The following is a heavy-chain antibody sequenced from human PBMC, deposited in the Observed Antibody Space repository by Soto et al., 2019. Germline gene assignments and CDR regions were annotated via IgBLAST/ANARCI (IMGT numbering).Heavy chain of an antibody. Sequence: SETLSLTCTVSGGSISSSSYYWGWIRQPPGKGLEWIGSIYYSGSTYYNPSLKSRVTISVDTSQNQFSLKLSSVTAADTAVYYCAGHSSSLLGRWFDPWGQRTLVTVSS. J-gene: IGHJ5*02. CDR1: GGSISSSSYY. CDR3: AGHSSSLLGRWFDP. D-gene: IGHD6-6*01. CDR2: IYYSGST. V-gene: IGHV4-39*01.